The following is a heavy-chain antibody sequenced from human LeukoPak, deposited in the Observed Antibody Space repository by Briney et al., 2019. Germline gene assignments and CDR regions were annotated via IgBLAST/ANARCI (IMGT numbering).Heavy chain of an antibody. Sequence: SETLSLTCAVYGGSLSGYYWIWVRPPPGKGLEWVGEINQSGRNNYNPSLTRRVTISVDTPKNQFSLKLTAVTAAARAVYYCARGRYSYGGLDYWGQGTLVTVSS. J-gene: IGHJ4*02. V-gene: IGHV4-34*01. CDR1: GGSLSGYY. CDR2: INQSGRN. CDR3: ARGRYSYGGLDY. D-gene: IGHD5-18*01.